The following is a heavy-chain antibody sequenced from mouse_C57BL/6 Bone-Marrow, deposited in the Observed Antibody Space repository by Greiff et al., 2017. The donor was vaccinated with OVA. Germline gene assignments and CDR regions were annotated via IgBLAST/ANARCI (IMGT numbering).Heavy chain of an antibody. D-gene: IGHD1-1*01. CDR2: IDPEDGDT. V-gene: IGHV14-1*01. CDR3: TPEDCGSGLYAMDY. Sequence: VQLQQSGAELVRPGASVKLSCTASGFNIKDYYMHWVKQRPEQGLEWIGRIDPEDGDTEYAPKFQGKATMTADTSSNTAYLQLSSLTSEDTAVYYCTPEDCGSGLYAMDYWGQGTAVTVSA. J-gene: IGHJ4*01. CDR1: GFNIKDYY.